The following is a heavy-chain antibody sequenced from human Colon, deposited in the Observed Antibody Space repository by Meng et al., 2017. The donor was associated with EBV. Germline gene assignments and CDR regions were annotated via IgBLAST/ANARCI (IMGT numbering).Heavy chain of an antibody. CDR1: GTSISTSNW. Sequence: QVVLREAGAGLVKPSGILSLTCAVSGTSISTSNWWSWIRQSPGEGLEWIGAIYHNGQTNYNPSLKSRVSMSVDESKSEFSLNLKSVTAADTAVYYCARDGGVTHIPWGQGVLVTVSS. J-gene: IGHJ5*02. CDR3: ARDGGVTHIP. CDR2: IYHNGQT. V-gene: IGHV4-4*02. D-gene: IGHD2-8*02.